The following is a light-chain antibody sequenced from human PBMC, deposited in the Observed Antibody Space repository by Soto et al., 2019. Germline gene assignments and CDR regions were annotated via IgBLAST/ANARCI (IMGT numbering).Light chain of an antibody. CDR3: QQYGNSPRT. CDR2: GTS. V-gene: IGKV3-20*01. CDR1: QSSRY. J-gene: IGKJ1*01. Sequence: EIVLTQSPGTLSLSPGKRATLSCRASQSSRYLAWYQQKPGQAPRLLIYGTSSRATGIPDRFSGSGSGTDFTLTISRLEPEDFAVYYCQQYGNSPRTFGQGTKVEIK.